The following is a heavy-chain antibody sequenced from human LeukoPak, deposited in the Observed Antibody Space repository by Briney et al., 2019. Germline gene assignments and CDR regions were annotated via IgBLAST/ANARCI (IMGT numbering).Heavy chain of an antibody. CDR3: ARDAPRGIAVAGTFDY. V-gene: IGHV6-1*01. CDR1: GGSVSSNSAA. D-gene: IGHD6-19*01. Sequence: SQTLSLTCAISGGSVSSNSAAWNWIRQSPSRGLEWLGRTYYRSKWYNDYAVSVKSRITINPDTSKNQFSLQLNSVTPEDTAVYYCARDAPRGIAVAGTFDYWGQGTLVTVSS. CDR2: TYYRSKWYN. J-gene: IGHJ4*02.